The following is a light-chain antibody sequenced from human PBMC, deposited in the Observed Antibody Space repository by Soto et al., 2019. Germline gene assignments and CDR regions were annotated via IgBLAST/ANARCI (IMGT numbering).Light chain of an antibody. CDR3: SSYTSLNHVV. J-gene: IGLJ2*01. Sequence: QSVLTQPASVSGSPGQSITISCTGTSSDIGGYNYVSWYQHHAGKAPKLILFEVSTRPSGVSYRFSGSKSGNTASLTVSGLQDEDEADYYCSSYTSLNHVVFGGGTKLTVL. V-gene: IGLV2-14*01. CDR1: SSDIGGYNY. CDR2: EVS.